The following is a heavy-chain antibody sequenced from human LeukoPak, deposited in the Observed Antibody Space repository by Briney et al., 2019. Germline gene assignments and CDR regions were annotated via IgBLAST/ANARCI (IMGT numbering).Heavy chain of an antibody. CDR3: ARGRENYYGSGSYGY. CDR1: GGSISSGGYY. J-gene: IGHJ4*02. V-gene: IGHV4-31*03. D-gene: IGHD3-10*01. Sequence: SQTLSLTCTVSGGSISSGGYYWSWIRQHPGKGLEWIGYIYYSGSTYYNPSLKSRVTISVDTSKNQFSLKLSSVTAADTAVYYCARGRENYYGSGSYGYWGQGILVTVSS. CDR2: IYYSGST.